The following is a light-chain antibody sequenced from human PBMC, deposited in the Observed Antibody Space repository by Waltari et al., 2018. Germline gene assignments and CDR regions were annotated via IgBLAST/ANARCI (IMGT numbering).Light chain of an antibody. Sequence: DIQMTQSPSSVSASVGDRVTITCRASQDISSWLAWYQPKPGKAPKLLIYAASSVQSGVPSRFSGSGSGTDFSLTISSLQPEDFATYYCQQANDFPYTFGQGTKLEIK. CDR1: QDISSW. CDR3: QQANDFPYT. CDR2: AAS. J-gene: IGKJ2*01. V-gene: IGKV1-12*01.